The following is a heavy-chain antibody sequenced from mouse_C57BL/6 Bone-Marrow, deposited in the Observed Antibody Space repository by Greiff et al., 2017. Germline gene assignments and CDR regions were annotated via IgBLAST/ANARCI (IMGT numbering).Heavy chain of an antibody. V-gene: IGHV3-6*01. D-gene: IGHD1-1*01. Sequence: ESGPGLVKPSQSLSLTCSVTGYSITSGYYWNWIRQFPGNKLEWMGYISYDGSNNYNPSLKNRISITRDTSKNQFFLKLNSVTTEDTATYYCARRGYGSPFAYWGQETLVTVSA. CDR1: GYSITSGYY. CDR2: ISYDGSN. CDR3: ARRGYGSPFAY. J-gene: IGHJ3*01.